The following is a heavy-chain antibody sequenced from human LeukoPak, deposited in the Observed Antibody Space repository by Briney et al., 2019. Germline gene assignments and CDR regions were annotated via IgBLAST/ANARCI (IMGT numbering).Heavy chain of an antibody. CDR1: GLTFSSYA. J-gene: IGHJ4*02. Sequence: PGGSLRLSCAASGLTFSSYAMSWVRQAPGKGLEWVAAISGSGGGTYYADSVKGRFTISRDNSKNTLYLQMNSLRAEDTAVYYCAKDHIFGEVKPYYFDYWGQGTLVTVSS. CDR2: ISGSGGGT. D-gene: IGHD3-16*01. CDR3: AKDHIFGEVKPYYFDY. V-gene: IGHV3-23*01.